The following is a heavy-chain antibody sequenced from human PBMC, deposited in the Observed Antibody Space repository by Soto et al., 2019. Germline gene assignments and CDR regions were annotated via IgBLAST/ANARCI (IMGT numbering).Heavy chain of an antibody. D-gene: IGHD4-17*01. Sequence: QVQLVQSGAEVKKPGASVKVSCKASGYTFTSYAMHWVRQAPGQRLEWMGWINAGNGNTQYSQKFQGRVTITRDTSASTAYMELSSLRSEDTAVYYCASHLYGDYALDYWVQGTLVTVSS. V-gene: IGHV1-3*01. CDR1: GYTFTSYA. CDR3: ASHLYGDYALDY. CDR2: INAGNGNT. J-gene: IGHJ4*02.